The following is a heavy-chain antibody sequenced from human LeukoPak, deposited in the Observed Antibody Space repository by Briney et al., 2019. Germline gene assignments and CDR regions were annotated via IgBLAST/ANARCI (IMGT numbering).Heavy chain of an antibody. CDR3: ARDEMATIGEAFDI. D-gene: IGHD5-24*01. Sequence: ASVTVSCTASGYTFTGYYMHWVRQAPGRGLEWMGRINPNSGGTNYAQKFQGRVTMTRDTSISTAYMELSRLRSDDTAVYYCARDEMATIGEAFDIWGQGTMVTVSS. CDR2: INPNSGGT. J-gene: IGHJ3*02. CDR1: GYTFTGYY. V-gene: IGHV1-2*06.